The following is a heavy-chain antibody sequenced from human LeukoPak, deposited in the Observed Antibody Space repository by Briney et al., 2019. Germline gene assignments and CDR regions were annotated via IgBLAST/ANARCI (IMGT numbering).Heavy chain of an antibody. CDR1: GFTFSSYT. D-gene: IGHD3-22*01. J-gene: IGHJ4*02. CDR2: ISGSGGSA. CDR3: AKDYYDSSGYYPYNDY. Sequence: PGGSLRLSCTASGFTFSSYTMSWVRQAPGKGLEWVSAISGSGGSAYYADSVKGRFTISRDNSKNTLYLQMNSLRAEDTAVYYCAKDYYDSSGYYPYNDYWGQGTLVTVSS. V-gene: IGHV3-23*01.